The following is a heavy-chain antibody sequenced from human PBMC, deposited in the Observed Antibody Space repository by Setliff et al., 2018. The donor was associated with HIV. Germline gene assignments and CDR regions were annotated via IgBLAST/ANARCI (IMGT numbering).Heavy chain of an antibody. CDR1: GFTFDDYG. CDR2: INWNGGHT. J-gene: IGHJ3*01. D-gene: IGHD1-1*01. Sequence: GGSLRLSCAASGFTFDDYGMSWVRQAPGKGLEWVSGINWNGGHTGYADSVKGRFTISRDNAKNSLYLQMNSLRAEDTAVYFCARDHVVNGFDVWGQGTMVTVSS. CDR3: ARDHVVNGFDV. V-gene: IGHV3-20*04.